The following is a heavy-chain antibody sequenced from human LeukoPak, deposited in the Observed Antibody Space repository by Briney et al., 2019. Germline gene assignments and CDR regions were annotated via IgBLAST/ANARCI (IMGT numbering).Heavy chain of an antibody. J-gene: IGHJ4*02. D-gene: IGHD3-22*01. CDR3: ARQFYHDSSGADY. V-gene: IGHV4-39*01. CDR1: GDSIRTSSYY. Sequence: PSETLSLTCTVSGDSIRTSSYYWGWIRQPPGKGLEWIGSIYYSGNTYYNPSPKSRVAISMDTSKNQFSLKLTSVPAADTAVYYCARQFYHDSSGADYWGQGALVTVSS. CDR2: IYYSGNT.